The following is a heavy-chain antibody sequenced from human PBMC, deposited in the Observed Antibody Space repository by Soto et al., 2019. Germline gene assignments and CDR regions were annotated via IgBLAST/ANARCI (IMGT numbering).Heavy chain of an antibody. V-gene: IGHV3-23*01. D-gene: IGHD2-21*01. CDR3: ARAKAVVIAALDI. CDR1: GFMFNNSA. CDR2: VSDNGGSRGGT. J-gene: IGHJ3*02. Sequence: GGSLRLSCKASGFMFNNSAMTWVRQAPGQGLQWVASVSDNGGSRGGTYYADSVKCRFTISRDNSKNTLYLQLDSLTGADTAVYYCARAKAVVIAALDIWGQGTMVTVSS.